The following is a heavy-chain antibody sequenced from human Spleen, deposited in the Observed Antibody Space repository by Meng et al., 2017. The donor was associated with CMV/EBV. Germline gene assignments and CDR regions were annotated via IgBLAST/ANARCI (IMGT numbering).Heavy chain of an antibody. CDR1: GRPISSSSYY. D-gene: IGHD5-24*01. V-gene: IGHV4-39*07. J-gene: IGHJ4*02. CDR3: ATQESRDGHNPY. CDR2: IYYSGST. Sequence: LLLQELCPGLVKPSETLSLTRTVSGRPISSSSYYWGWNRQPTGKGLEWIGSIYYSGSTYYNPSLKSRVTISVDTSKNQFSLKLNSVTAADTAVYHCATQESRDGHNPYWGQGTLVTVSS.